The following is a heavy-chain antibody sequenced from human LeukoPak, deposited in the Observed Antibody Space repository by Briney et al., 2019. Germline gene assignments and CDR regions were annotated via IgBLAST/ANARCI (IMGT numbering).Heavy chain of an antibody. CDR1: GYTFTSYD. D-gene: IGHD3-22*01. CDR2: MNPNSGNT. Sequence: ASVKVSCKASGYTFTSYDINWVRQATGQGLEWMGWMNPNSGNTGYAQKFQGRVTMTRNTSISTAYMELSSLRSEDTAVYYCARGGGSYYYDSSGGFDYWGQGTLVTVSS. J-gene: IGHJ4*02. V-gene: IGHV1-8*01. CDR3: ARGGGSYYYDSSGGFDY.